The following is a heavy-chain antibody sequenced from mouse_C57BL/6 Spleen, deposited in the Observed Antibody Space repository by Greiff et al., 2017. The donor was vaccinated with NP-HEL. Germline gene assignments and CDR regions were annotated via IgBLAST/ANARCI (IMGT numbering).Heavy chain of an antibody. D-gene: IGHD2-1*01. V-gene: IGHV1-50*01. CDR3: ARRYGNYLYAMDY. CDR1: GYTFTSYW. Sequence: VQLQQPGAELVKPGASVKLSCKASGYTFTSYWMQWVKQRPGQGLEWIGEIDPSDSYTNYNQKFKGKATLTVDTSSSTAYMQLSSLTSEDSAVYYCARRYGNYLYAMDYWGQGTSVTVSS. J-gene: IGHJ4*01. CDR2: IDPSDSYT.